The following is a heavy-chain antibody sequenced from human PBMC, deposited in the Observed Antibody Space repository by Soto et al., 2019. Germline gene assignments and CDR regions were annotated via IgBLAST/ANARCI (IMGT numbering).Heavy chain of an antibody. CDR2: ISYDGSNK. D-gene: IGHD2-15*01. J-gene: IGHJ6*02. CDR1: GFTFRIYA. Sequence: QVQLVESGGGVVQPGRSLRRSCAASGFTFRIYAMHWVRQAPGKGLECVAVISYDGSNKFYRDSVKGRFTISRDNSKNTLYLQISSLRYEDTAVYYCARGDREDIAVVIGAPPGEYGVDVWGQGTTVTVSS. V-gene: IGHV3-30-3*01. CDR3: ARGDREDIAVVIGAPPGEYGVDV.